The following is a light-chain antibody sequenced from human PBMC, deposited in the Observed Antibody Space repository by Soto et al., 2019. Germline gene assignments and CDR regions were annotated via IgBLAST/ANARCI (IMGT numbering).Light chain of an antibody. CDR1: SSDVGGYNY. V-gene: IGLV2-8*01. CDR2: EVS. J-gene: IGLJ1*01. CDR3: SSYAGTYAFYV. Sequence: QSALTQPPSASGSPGQSVTISCTGTSSDVGGYNYVSWYQQHPGKAPKVIIYEVSKRPSGVPDRFSGSKSGSTASLTVSGLQAEDEADYYCSSYAGTYAFYVFGTGTKLTVL.